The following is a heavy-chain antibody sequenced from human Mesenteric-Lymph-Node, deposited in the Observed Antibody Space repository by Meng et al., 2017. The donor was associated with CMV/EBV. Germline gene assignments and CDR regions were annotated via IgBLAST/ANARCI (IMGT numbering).Heavy chain of an antibody. CDR3: AKDYEAGYTRINYFEY. J-gene: IGHJ4*02. D-gene: IGHD6-13*01. CDR2: IWYDGSNN. Sequence: GESLKISCVGSGFTFRSYALYWVRQAPGKGLEWVADIWYDGSNNFYADSVKGRFTISRDNSKDTLYLQMDSLRAEDTAVYYCAKDYEAGYTRINYFEYWGQGTLVTVSS. CDR1: GFTFRSYA. V-gene: IGHV3-33*06.